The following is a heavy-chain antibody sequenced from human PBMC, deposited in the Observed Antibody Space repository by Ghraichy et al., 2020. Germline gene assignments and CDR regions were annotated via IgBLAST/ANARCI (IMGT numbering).Heavy chain of an antibody. CDR3: ASRGRLPMDV. J-gene: IGHJ6*02. Sequence: GGSLRLSCAASGFTLSTYEMNWVRQAPGKGLEWVSYISRSGGTIYYADSVRGRFTISRDNAKNSLYLQMNSLRAEDTAVYYCASRGRLPMDVWGQGTTVTVSS. D-gene: IGHD1-26*01. V-gene: IGHV3-48*03. CDR1: GFTLSTYE. CDR2: ISRSGGTI.